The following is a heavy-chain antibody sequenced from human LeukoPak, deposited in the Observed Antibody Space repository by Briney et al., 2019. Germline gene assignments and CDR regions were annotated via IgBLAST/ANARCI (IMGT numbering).Heavy chain of an antibody. CDR2: INWNGGST. V-gene: IGHV3-20*04. CDR3: ARGGDQSMGLVLGDAFDI. J-gene: IGHJ3*02. Sequence: PGGSLRLSCAASGFTFDDYGMSWVRQDPGKGLEWVSGINWNGGSTGYADSVKGRFTISRDNAKNSLYLQMNSLRAEDTALYYCARGGDQSMGLVLGDAFDIWGQGTMVTVSS. D-gene: IGHD6-19*01. CDR1: GFTFDDYG.